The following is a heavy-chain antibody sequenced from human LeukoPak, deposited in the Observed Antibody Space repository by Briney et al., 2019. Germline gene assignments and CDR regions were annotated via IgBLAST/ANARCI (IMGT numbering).Heavy chain of an antibody. Sequence: GGSLRLSCAASGFTVSNNYMNWVRQAPGKGLEWVSVIYSGGSIYYADSVKGRFTISRDNSNNKLYLQMNSLRAEDTAVYYCAKGVLYGDYDNWFDPWGQGTLVTVSS. J-gene: IGHJ5*02. CDR1: GFTVSNNY. CDR3: AKGVLYGDYDNWFDP. CDR2: IYSGGSI. D-gene: IGHD4-17*01. V-gene: IGHV3-53*01.